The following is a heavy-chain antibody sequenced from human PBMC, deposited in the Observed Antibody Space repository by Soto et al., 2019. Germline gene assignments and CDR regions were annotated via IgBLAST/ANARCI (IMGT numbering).Heavy chain of an antibody. CDR2: IIPYYNTL. CDR3: ASGASRWFPYFFDS. Sequence: QAQVVQSGAEVRKPGSSVKLSCKASEGTFNSYAIAWVRQAPGQGLEWMGGIIPYYNTLNYAQKFQDRVTMTADDSMNTVYMELSSLRSDDTAVYFWASGASRWFPYFFDSWAQGSLVTGSS. J-gene: IGHJ4*02. V-gene: IGHV1-69*01. D-gene: IGHD6-13*01. CDR1: EGTFNSYA.